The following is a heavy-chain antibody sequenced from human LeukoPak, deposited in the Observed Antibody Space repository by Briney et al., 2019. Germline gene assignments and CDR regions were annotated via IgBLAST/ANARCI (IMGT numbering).Heavy chain of an antibody. CDR2: IYYSGST. J-gene: IGHJ4*02. CDR1: GGSISSYY. Sequence: SETLSLTCTVSGGSISSYYWSWIRQPPGKGLEWIGYIYYSGSTNYNPSLKSRVTISVDTSKNQFSLKLSSVTAADTAVYYCAGTGIYYDRSGYRDYWGQGTLVTVSS. CDR3: AGTGIYYDRSGYRDY. V-gene: IGHV4-59*12. D-gene: IGHD3-22*01.